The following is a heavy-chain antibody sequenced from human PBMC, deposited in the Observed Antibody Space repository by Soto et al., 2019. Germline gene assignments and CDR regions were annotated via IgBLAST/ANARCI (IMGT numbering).Heavy chain of an antibody. D-gene: IGHD3-10*01. Sequence: SLTCTVSGGSISSSSYYWGWIRQPPGKGLEWIGYIYYSGSTYYNPSLKSRVTISVDTSKNQFSLKLSSVTAADTAVYYCARTNSDYYGSGSSDYWGQGTLVTVSS. CDR2: IYYSGST. V-gene: IGHV4-31*03. CDR1: GGSISSSSYY. CDR3: ARTNSDYYGSGSSDY. J-gene: IGHJ4*02.